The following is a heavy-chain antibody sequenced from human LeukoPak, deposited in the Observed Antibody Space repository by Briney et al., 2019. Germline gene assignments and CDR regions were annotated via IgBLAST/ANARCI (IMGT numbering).Heavy chain of an antibody. CDR3: AKNEGRYDGVGRYITTADY. CDR1: GGSISDSY. J-gene: IGHJ4*02. D-gene: IGHD2-8*01. V-gene: IGHV4-59*01. CDR2: ISYSGST. Sequence: SETLSLTCTVSGGSISDSYWTWIRQPPGTGLEWIGYISYSGSTNYNPSLKSRVTISVDASKNQFSLKLSSVTAADTAMYYCAKNEGRYDGVGRYITTADYWGQGTLVTLSS.